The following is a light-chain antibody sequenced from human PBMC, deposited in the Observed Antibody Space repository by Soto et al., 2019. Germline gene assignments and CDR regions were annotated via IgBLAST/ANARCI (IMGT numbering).Light chain of an antibody. CDR3: QAWDSSTVV. V-gene: IGLV3-1*01. J-gene: IGLJ2*01. Sequence: SYELTQPPSVSVSPGQTASITCSGDKLGDKYACWYQQKPRQSPVLVIYQDSKRPSGIPERFSGSNSGNTATLTISGTQAMDEADYYSQAWDSSTVVFGGGTKLTVL. CDR2: QDS. CDR1: KLGDKY.